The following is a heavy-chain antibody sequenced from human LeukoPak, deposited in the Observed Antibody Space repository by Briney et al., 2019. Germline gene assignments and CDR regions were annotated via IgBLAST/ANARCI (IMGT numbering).Heavy chain of an antibody. CDR3: APTRGYFDY. CDR1: GFTFSSYG. J-gene: IGHJ4*02. CDR2: IRYDGSNK. Sequence: GGSLRLSCAASGFTFSSYGMHWVRQAPGKGLEWVAFIRYDGSNKYYADSVKGRFTISRDNSKNTLHLQMNGLRAEGTAVYYCAPTRGYFDYWGQGTLVTVSS. V-gene: IGHV3-30*02.